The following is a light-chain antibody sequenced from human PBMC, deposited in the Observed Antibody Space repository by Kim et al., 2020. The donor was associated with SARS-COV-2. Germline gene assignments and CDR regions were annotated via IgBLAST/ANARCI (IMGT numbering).Light chain of an antibody. V-gene: IGKV1-27*01. CDR1: QDISNY. CDR3: QKCDSAPWT. CDR2: AAS. Sequence: DIQMTPSPSSLSASVGYRVTITCRASQDISNYLAWFQLKPGKAPKLLIYAASALQPGVPSRFSGSGSGTDFTHTVTSLQPEDVATYYCQKCDSAPWTFGQGTKVEIK. J-gene: IGKJ1*01.